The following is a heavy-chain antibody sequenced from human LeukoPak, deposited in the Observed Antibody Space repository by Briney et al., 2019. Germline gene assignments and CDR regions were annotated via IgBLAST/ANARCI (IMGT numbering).Heavy chain of an antibody. J-gene: IGHJ4*02. CDR1: GGSISSYY. V-gene: IGHV4-59*08. Sequence: SETLSLTCTVSGGSISSYYWSWIRQPPGKGLEWIGYIYYTGSTNYNPSLKSRVTISVETSKNQLSLKLSSVTAADTAVYYCARAAQGSCCSGGSCSPTDYWGQGTLVTVSS. D-gene: IGHD2-15*01. CDR3: ARAAQGSCCSGGSCSPTDY. CDR2: IYYTGST.